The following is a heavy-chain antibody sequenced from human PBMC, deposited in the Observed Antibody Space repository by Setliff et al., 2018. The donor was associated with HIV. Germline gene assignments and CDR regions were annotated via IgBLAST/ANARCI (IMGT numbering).Heavy chain of an antibody. Sequence: GGSLRLSCAASGFNFDAYAMHWVRQSPGKGPEWVAVISYDGSNQYYRDSVKGRFTISRENSKKMLYLQMNILKTEDTAVYYCTTRGGYCSSTSCFFDYWGQGTLVTVSS. V-gene: IGHV3-30*04. CDR3: TTRGGYCSSTSCFFDY. CDR2: ISYDGSNQ. D-gene: IGHD2-2*01. CDR1: GFNFDAYA. J-gene: IGHJ4*02.